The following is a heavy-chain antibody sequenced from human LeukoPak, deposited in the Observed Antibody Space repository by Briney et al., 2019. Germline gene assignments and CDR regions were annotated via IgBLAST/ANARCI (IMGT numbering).Heavy chain of an antibody. CDR3: ARVGRRAITKFQEAFDI. Sequence: PSETLSLTCAVSGGSISSGGYSWSWIRQPPGKGLEWIGYIYHSGSTYYNPSLKSRVTISVDRSKNQFSLKLSSVTAADTAVYYCARVGRRAITKFQEAFDIWGQGTMVTVSS. CDR2: IYHSGST. D-gene: IGHD3-10*02. V-gene: IGHV4-30-2*01. J-gene: IGHJ3*02. CDR1: GGSISSGGYS.